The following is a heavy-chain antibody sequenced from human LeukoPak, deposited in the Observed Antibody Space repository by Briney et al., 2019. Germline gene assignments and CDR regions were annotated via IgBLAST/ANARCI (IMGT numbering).Heavy chain of an antibody. D-gene: IGHD4-23*01. V-gene: IGHV3-74*01. J-gene: IGHJ4*02. CDR2: INGDGSNI. Sequence: GGSLRLSCVASGFTFSSYWMHWVRQDPRKGLVWVSRINGDGSNINYADSVRGRFTISRDNAKNTLYLQMNTLRGEDTAVYYCASRVVTSFDYWGQGTLVTVSS. CDR1: GFTFSSYW. CDR3: ASRVVTSFDY.